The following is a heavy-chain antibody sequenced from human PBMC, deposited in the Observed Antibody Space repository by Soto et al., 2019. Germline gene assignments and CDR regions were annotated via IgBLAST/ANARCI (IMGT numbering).Heavy chain of an antibody. Sequence: SETLSLTCAVSGGSISSTTYYWAWIRQPPGKGLEWVATIYYSGATYYNPSLKSRLTISIDTSKNQFSLRLSSVTAADTVMYYCARYYDTSNRPYFHHWGQGTRVTVSS. CDR3: ARYYDTSNRPYFHH. J-gene: IGHJ1*01. V-gene: IGHV4-39*01. D-gene: IGHD3-22*01. CDR2: IYYSGAT. CDR1: GGSISSTTYY.